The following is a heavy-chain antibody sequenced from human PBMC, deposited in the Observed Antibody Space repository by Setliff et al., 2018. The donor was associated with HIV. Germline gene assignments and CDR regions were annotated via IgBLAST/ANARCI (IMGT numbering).Heavy chain of an antibody. CDR3: ARDMTTVTYYYYYYYMDV. D-gene: IGHD4-17*01. J-gene: IGHJ6*03. V-gene: IGHV4-39*07. Sequence: PSETLSLTCTVSGSSISTSNYYWGWVRQPPGKGLEWVGNVDYTGGTYYNPSLKSRVTISVDTSKNQFSLKLSSVTAADTAMYYCARDMTTVTYYYYYYYMDVWGKGTTVTVSS. CDR2: VDYTGGT. CDR1: GSSISTSNYY.